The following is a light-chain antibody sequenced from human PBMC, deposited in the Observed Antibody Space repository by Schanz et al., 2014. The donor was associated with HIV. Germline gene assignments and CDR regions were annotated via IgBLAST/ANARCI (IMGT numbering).Light chain of an antibody. CDR1: QRVSNN. J-gene: IGKJ1*01. CDR2: GAS. Sequence: EIVMTQSPGTLSVSPGERATLSCRASQRVSNNLAWYQQKPGQAPRLLLYGASTRATGVPARFSGSGSGTDFTLTISNLQSEDFALYYCQHYNNWPPWTFGQGTKVEIK. V-gene: IGKV3-15*01. CDR3: QHYNNWPPWT.